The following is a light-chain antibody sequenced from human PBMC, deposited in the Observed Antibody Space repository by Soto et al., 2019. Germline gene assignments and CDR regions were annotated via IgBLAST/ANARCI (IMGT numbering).Light chain of an antibody. CDR1: SSDVGAFNH. Sequence: QCALTQPASVSGSPGQSIAISCTGTSSDVGAFNHVSWYQQHPGEAPKLLIYDVNNRPSGVSDRFSGSKSGNTASLTISGLQADDEADYYCSSISTIATFAFGGGTKVTVL. V-gene: IGLV2-14*03. J-gene: IGLJ2*01. CDR2: DVN. CDR3: SSISTIATFA.